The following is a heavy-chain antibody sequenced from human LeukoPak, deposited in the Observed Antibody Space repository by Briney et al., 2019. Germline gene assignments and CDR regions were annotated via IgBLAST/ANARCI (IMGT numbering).Heavy chain of an antibody. J-gene: IGHJ3*02. V-gene: IGHV4-39*01. D-gene: IGHD3-22*01. CDR3: ASHQTYLYYYDSSSYLDAFDI. Sequence: SETLSLTCTVSGGSISSSSYYWGWIRQPPGKGLEWIGSIYYSGSTYYNPSLKSRVTISVDTSKNQFSLKLSSVTAADTAVYYCASHQTYLYYYDSSSYLDAFDIWGQGTMVTVSS. CDR1: GGSISSSSYY. CDR2: IYYSGST.